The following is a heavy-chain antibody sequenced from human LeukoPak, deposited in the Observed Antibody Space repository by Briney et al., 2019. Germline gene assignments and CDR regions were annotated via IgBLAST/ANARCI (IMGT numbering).Heavy chain of an antibody. J-gene: IGHJ4*02. D-gene: IGHD3-3*01. CDR2: FDPEDGET. CDR1: GYTLTELS. Sequence: ASVKVSCKVSGYTLTELSMHWVRQAPGKGLEWMGGFDPEDGETIYAQKFQGRVTMTGDTSTDTAYMELSSLRSEDTAVYYCATSTQITIFGVALDYWGQGTLATVSS. V-gene: IGHV1-24*01. CDR3: ATSTQITIFGVALDY.